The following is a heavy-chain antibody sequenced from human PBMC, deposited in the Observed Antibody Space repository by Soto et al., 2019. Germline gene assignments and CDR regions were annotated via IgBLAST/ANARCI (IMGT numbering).Heavy chain of an antibody. J-gene: IGHJ3*02. CDR1: GFTFSSYW. V-gene: IGHV3-74*01. D-gene: IGHD3-16*01. CDR2: INSDGSST. Sequence: GGSLRLSCAASGFTFSSYWMHWVRQAPGKGLVWVSRINSDGSSTSYADSVKGRFTISRDNAKNTLYLQMNSLRAEDTAVYYCARVGLLVNDAFDIWGQGTMVTVSS. CDR3: ARVGLLVNDAFDI.